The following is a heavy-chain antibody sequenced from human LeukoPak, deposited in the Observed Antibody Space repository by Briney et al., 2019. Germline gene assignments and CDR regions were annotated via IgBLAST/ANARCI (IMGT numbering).Heavy chain of an antibody. Sequence: GASVKVSCKASGYTFTSYDINWVRQATGQGLEWMGWMNPNSGNTGYAQKFQGRVTMTRNTSISTAYMELSGLRSEDTAVYYCARGGIVVVPAARTITDYYYYYGMDVWGQGTTVTVSS. CDR1: GYTFTSYD. D-gene: IGHD2-2*01. V-gene: IGHV1-8*01. CDR2: MNPNSGNT. J-gene: IGHJ6*02. CDR3: ARGGIVVVPAARTITDYYYYYGMDV.